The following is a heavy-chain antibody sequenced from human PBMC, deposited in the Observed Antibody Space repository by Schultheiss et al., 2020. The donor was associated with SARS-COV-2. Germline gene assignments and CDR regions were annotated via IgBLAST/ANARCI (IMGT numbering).Heavy chain of an antibody. J-gene: IGHJ3*02. CDR3: ARDLPYCSSTSCFDAFDI. CDR2: ISAYSGNT. D-gene: IGHD2-2*01. Sequence: ASVKVSCKASGYTFTSYDINWVRQATGQGLEWMGWISAYSGNTNYAQKLQGRVTITADESTSTAYVELSSLRSEDTAVYYCARDLPYCSSTSCFDAFDIWGQGTMVTVSS. V-gene: IGHV1-18*01. CDR1: GYTFTSYD.